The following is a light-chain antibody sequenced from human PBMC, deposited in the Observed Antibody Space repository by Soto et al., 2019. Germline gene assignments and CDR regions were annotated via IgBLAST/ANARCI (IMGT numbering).Light chain of an antibody. Sequence: EIVMTQSPVTLSVSPGERATLSCRASQRVSNNLAWYQQRPGQAPRLLIYDASTRATGIPARITGSGSGTEFSLTISSLLSEDSAVYYCQQYSKWRTFGQGTKVEIK. V-gene: IGKV3-15*01. CDR3: QQYSKWRT. J-gene: IGKJ1*01. CDR2: DAS. CDR1: QRVSNN.